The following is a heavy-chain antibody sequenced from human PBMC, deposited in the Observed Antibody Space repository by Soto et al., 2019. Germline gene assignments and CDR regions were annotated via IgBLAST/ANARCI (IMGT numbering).Heavy chain of an antibody. Sequence: QVQLVQSGAEVKKPGASVKVSCKASGYTFTNYYIHWVRQAPGQGLEWMGWIDGDSGDTKDAQKFQGWVTMTRDTSITTAYIQLRTLTSAVTAVYYCASTPNNGRAAFSGMDLWSQCTTVTFSS. D-gene: IGHD2-8*01. V-gene: IGHV1-2*04. CDR1: GYTFTNYY. CDR2: IDGDSGDT. CDR3: ASTPNNGRAAFSGMDL. J-gene: IGHJ6*02.